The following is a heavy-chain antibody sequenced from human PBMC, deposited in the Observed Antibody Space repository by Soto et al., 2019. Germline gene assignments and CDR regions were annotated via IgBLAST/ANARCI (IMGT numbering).Heavy chain of an antibody. Sequence: GGSLRLSCAASGFPFSGYEIHWVRQVPGRGLEWVALISHDGSNKYYVDSVKGRFIISRDNSKNTVYLQMNSLRTEDTALYYCAKDADFDTRNLPHWGQGTLVTVSS. V-gene: IGHV3-30*18. CDR2: ISHDGSNK. J-gene: IGHJ4*02. D-gene: IGHD3-22*01. CDR1: GFPFSGYE. CDR3: AKDADFDTRNLPH.